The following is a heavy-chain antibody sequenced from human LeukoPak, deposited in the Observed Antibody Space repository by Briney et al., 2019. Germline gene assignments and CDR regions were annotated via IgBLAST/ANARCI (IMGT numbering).Heavy chain of an antibody. V-gene: IGHV4-34*01. Sequence: PSETLSLTCAVYGGSFSGYYWSWIRQPPGKGLEWIGEINHSGSTNYNPSLKSRVTISVDTSKNQFSLKLSSVTAADTAVYYCARLDYGISKIDYWGQGTLVTVSS. CDR3: ARLDYGISKIDY. D-gene: IGHD4-17*01. CDR2: INHSGST. CDR1: GGSFSGYY. J-gene: IGHJ4*02.